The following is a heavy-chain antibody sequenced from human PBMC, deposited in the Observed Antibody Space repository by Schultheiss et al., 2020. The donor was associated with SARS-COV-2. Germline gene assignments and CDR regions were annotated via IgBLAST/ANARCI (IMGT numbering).Heavy chain of an antibody. CDR3: AKGETTYYYGSGFDP. CDR1: GYTFTSYG. J-gene: IGHJ5*02. Sequence: ASVKVSCKASGYTFTSYGISWVRQAPGQGLEWMGWISAYNGNTNYAQKLQGRVTMTTDTSTSTAYMELRSLRSDDTAVYYCAKGETTYYYGSGFDPWGQGTLVTVSS. D-gene: IGHD3-10*01. V-gene: IGHV1-18*01. CDR2: ISAYNGNT.